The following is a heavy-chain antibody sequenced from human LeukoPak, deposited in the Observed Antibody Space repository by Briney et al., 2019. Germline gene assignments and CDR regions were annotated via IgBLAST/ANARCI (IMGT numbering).Heavy chain of an antibody. D-gene: IGHD3-9*01. Sequence: ASVKVSCKASGYTFTSYDINWVRQATGQGLEWMGWMNPNSGNTGYAQKFQGRVTMTRNTSISTAYMELSSLRSEDTAVYYCARGARYDYDILTGYTDYWGQGTLVTVSS. CDR1: GYTFTSYD. V-gene: IGHV1-8*01. J-gene: IGHJ4*02. CDR2: MNPNSGNT. CDR3: ARGARYDYDILTGYTDY.